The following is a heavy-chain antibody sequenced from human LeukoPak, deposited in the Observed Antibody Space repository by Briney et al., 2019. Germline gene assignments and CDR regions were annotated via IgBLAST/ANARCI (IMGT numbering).Heavy chain of an antibody. D-gene: IGHD3-22*01. CDR3: AKPPLDYYDSRDDAFDI. J-gene: IGHJ3*02. CDR1: GGSISSSSYY. Sequence: SETLSLTCTVSGGSISSSSYYWGWLRQPPGKGLEWIGYIYYSGSTYYNPSLKSRVTISVDTSKNQFSLKLSSVTAADTAVYYCAKPPLDYYDSRDDAFDIWGQGTMVTVSS. V-gene: IGHV4-30-4*08. CDR2: IYYSGST.